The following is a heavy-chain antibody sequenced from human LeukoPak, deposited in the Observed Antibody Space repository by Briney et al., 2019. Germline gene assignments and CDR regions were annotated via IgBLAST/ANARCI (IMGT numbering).Heavy chain of an antibody. CDR3: TVTRGIYYIV. V-gene: IGHV3-23*01. CDR2: ISGGGDST. J-gene: IGHJ1*01. D-gene: IGHD1-26*01. Sequence: PGGPLTLPCAPSGFIFNTYPINWVRQPPGKGLEWVSDISGGGDSTFYADSVKGRFTISRDNSESTLYLQMNSLRVEDTAVYYCTVTRGIYYIVWGQGALVTVSS. CDR1: GFIFNTYP.